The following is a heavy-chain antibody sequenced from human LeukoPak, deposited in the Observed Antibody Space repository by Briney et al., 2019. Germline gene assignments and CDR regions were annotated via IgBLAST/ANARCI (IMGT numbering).Heavy chain of an antibody. D-gene: IGHD6-6*01. CDR1: GYTFTGYY. V-gene: IGHV1-2*02. Sequence: ASVKVSCKASGYTFTGYYMHWVRQAPGQGLEWMGWINPNSGGTNYAQKFQGRVTMTRDTSISTAYMELSRLRSDDTAVYYCAREFEYSSSTLLGYWGQGILVTVSS. J-gene: IGHJ4*02. CDR3: AREFEYSSSTLLGY. CDR2: INPNSGGT.